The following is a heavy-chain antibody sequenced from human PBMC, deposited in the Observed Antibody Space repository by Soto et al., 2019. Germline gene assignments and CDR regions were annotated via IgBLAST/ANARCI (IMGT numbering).Heavy chain of an antibody. CDR1: GGSISSGGYY. V-gene: IGHV4-31*03. CDR2: IYYSGST. Sequence: QVQLQESGPGLVKPSQTLSLTCTVSGGSISSGGYYWSWIRQHPGKGLEWIGYIYYSGSTYYNPSRKSRVTISVDTYKNQLSLKLSSVTAADTAVYYCARGWGGYFQHWGQGTLVTVSS. J-gene: IGHJ1*01. D-gene: IGHD3-16*01. CDR3: ARGWGGYFQH.